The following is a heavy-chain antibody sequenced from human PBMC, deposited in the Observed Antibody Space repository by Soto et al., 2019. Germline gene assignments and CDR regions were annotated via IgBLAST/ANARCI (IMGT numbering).Heavy chain of an antibody. D-gene: IGHD1-26*01. CDR1: GFTFSSYA. V-gene: IGHV3-23*01. J-gene: IGHJ4*02. CDR3: AKEGGRSPQDY. CDR2: ISDSGGST. Sequence: EVQLLESGGGLVQPGGSLRLSCAASGFTFSSYAMSWVRQAPGKGLEWVSTISDSGGSTYYADSVKGRFTISRDNSKNTLFLQVDSPRAEDTALYYCAKEGGRSPQDYWAEGTGVTVSS.